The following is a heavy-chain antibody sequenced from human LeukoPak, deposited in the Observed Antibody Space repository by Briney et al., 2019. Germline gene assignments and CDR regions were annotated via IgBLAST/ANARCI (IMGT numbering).Heavy chain of an antibody. CDR2: MRPIGSP. D-gene: IGHD3-22*01. Sequence: SQTLSLTCAVYGGSFSDYSWTWIRQPQRNGLEWIGDMRPIGSPNYNPSLKSLFTISVDTSKNQFSLKLRSVTAADTAVYYCARGRQDVNMIVVVMAGVSYYLDVWGKGTTVTVS. V-gene: IGHV4-34*01. CDR3: ARGRQDVNMIVVVMAGVSYYLDV. J-gene: IGHJ6*03. CDR1: GGSFSDYS.